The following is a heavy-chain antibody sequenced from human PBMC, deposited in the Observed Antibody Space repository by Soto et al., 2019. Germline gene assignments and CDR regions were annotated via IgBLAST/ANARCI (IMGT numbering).Heavy chain of an antibody. CDR3: ARSLGATDSYYGMDV. J-gene: IGHJ6*02. CDR1: GCTFSSYA. CDR2: IIPIFGTA. Sequence: ASVKVSCKASGCTFSSYAISWVRQAPGQGLEWMGGIIPIFGTANYAQKFQGRVTITADKSTSTAYMELSSLRSEDTAVYYCARSLGATDSYYGMDVWGQGTTVTVSS. D-gene: IGHD1-26*01. V-gene: IGHV1-69*06.